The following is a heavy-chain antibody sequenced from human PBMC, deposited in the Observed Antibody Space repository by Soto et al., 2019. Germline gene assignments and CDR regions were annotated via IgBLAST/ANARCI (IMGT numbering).Heavy chain of an antibody. Sequence: EAQLLESGGDWAQPGGSLRLSCAASGLTFSSHGMSWVRQAPGKGLEWIAGLSRGGGTTYYADSVKGRLTISRDNSKNSMALIMNSLKVEDTALYYCAKDGQYRTDGFDVWGQGTMVTVSS. J-gene: IGHJ3*01. CDR3: AKDGQYRTDGFDV. V-gene: IGHV3-23*01. CDR2: LSRGGGTT. D-gene: IGHD6-6*01. CDR1: GLTFSSHG.